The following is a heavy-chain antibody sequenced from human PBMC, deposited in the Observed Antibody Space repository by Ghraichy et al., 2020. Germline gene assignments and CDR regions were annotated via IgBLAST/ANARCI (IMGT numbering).Heavy chain of an antibody. CDR1: GYTLANYG. D-gene: IGHD2-15*01. J-gene: IGHJ4*02. Sequence: APVKVSCKASGYTLANYGLSWVRQAPGQGLEWMGWISGYNGNTNYAQKFRGRVTLTRDTSTNTAYLELTSLRSDDTAIYYCARDQWSETEIVHYDYWGQGTLVTVSS. V-gene: IGHV1-18*04. CDR3: ARDQWSETEIVHYDY. CDR2: ISGYNGNT.